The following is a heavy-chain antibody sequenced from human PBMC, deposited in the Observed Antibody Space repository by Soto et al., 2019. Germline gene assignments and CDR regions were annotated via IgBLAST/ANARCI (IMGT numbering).Heavy chain of an antibody. CDR1: GYTFTSYA. CDR3: ASDPAQPVTVTTWFDY. Sequence: QVQLVQSGAEVKKPGASVKVSCKASGYTFTSYAMHWVRQAPGQRLEWMGWINAGNGNTKYSQKFQGRDTITRDTSASTGYMELSSLRSEDTAVYYCASDPAQPVTVTTWFDYWGQGTLVTVSS. J-gene: IGHJ4*02. V-gene: IGHV1-3*01. CDR2: INAGNGNT. D-gene: IGHD4-17*01.